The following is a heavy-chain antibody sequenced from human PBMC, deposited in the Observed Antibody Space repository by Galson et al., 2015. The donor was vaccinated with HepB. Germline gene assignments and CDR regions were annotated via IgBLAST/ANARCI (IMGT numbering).Heavy chain of an antibody. J-gene: IGHJ5*02. CDR2: INPNSGGT. CDR3: ARGLYFRDGSGHIGP. D-gene: IGHD3-22*01. V-gene: IGHV1-2*02. Sequence: SVKVSCKASGYTFTGYYIHWVRQAPGQGLEWMGWINPNSGGTNYAQKFQGRVTMTRDTSISTAYMELSRLRSDDTALYYCARGLYFRDGSGHIGPGGQGTLVTVSS. CDR1: GYTFTGYY.